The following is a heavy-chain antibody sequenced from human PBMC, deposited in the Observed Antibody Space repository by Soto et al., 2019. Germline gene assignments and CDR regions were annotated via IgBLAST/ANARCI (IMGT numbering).Heavy chain of an antibody. Sequence: GGSLRLSCAASGFTFSSYGMHWVRQAPGKGLEWVAVIWYDGSNKYYADSVKGRFTISRDNSKNTLYLQMNSLRAEDTAVYYCAREDTVVGPAAPYYYYYVMDVWGQGTTVTVYS. J-gene: IGHJ6*02. CDR2: IWYDGSNK. D-gene: IGHD2-2*01. V-gene: IGHV3-33*01. CDR1: GFTFSSYG. CDR3: AREDTVVGPAAPYYYYYVMDV.